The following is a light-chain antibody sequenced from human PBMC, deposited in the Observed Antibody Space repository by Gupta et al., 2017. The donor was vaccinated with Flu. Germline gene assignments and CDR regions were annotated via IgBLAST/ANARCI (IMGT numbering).Light chain of an antibody. CDR3: QQRSNRPPYT. J-gene: IGKJ2*01. CDR2: DAS. Sequence: ERATLSCRASQSVSRYLAWYQQKPGQAPRLLIYDASNRATGIPARFSGGGSGTDFTLTISSLEPEDFAVYYCQQRSNRPPYTFGQGTKL. CDR1: QSVSRY. V-gene: IGKV3-11*01.